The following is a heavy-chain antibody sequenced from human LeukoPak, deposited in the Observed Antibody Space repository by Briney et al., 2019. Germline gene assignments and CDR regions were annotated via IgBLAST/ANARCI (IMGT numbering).Heavy chain of an antibody. V-gene: IGHV3-7*01. CDR3: ARVTVTTLFDY. D-gene: IGHD4-17*01. CDR2: INQDESEK. CDR1: GFIFRSYW. J-gene: IGHJ4*02. Sequence: PGGSLRLSCATSGFIFRSYWMSWVRQAPGKGLEWVANINQDESEKNYVDSVKGRFTISRDNAKNSLDLQMNSLRAEDTAVYYCARVTVTTLFDYWGQGTLVTVSS.